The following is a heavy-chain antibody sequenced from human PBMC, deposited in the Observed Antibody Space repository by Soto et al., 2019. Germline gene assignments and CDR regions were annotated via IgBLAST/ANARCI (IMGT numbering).Heavy chain of an antibody. CDR3: PRVPKTAVNAYYFGMHV. V-gene: IGHV2-26*01. D-gene: IGHD2-21*02. CDR1: GFSLTDTRVG. J-gene: IGHJ6*02. Sequence: QVTLRESGPVLVQPTETLTLTCTVSGFSLTDTRVGVSWIRQPPGKALEWLAHIFSPGEISYTTSLRSRLTISKDTSKSQVVLSLAKMGPMDTDAEFCPRVPKTAVNAYYFGMHVWGQGPSVTVSS. CDR2: IFSPGEI.